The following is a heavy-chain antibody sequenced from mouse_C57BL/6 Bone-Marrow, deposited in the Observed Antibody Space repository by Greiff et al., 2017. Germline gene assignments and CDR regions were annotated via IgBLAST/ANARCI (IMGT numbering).Heavy chain of an antibody. J-gene: IGHJ3*01. Sequence: QVQLQQPGAELVRPGSSVKLSCKASGYTFTSYWMDWVKQRPGQGLEWIGNIYPSDSETHYNQKFKDKATLTVDKSSITAYMQLSSLTSEDSAVYYCATTGTAWFAYWGQGTLVTVSA. CDR1: GYTFTSYW. CDR2: IYPSDSET. V-gene: IGHV1-61*01. D-gene: IGHD4-1*01. CDR3: ATTGTAWFAY.